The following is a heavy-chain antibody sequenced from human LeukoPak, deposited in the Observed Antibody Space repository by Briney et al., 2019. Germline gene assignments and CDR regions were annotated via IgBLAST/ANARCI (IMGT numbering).Heavy chain of an antibody. J-gene: IGHJ4*02. CDR3: AKNSLRPFDY. Sequence: PGGTLRLSCAASGFTFSSHGMSWVRQAPGKGLDWVSAIRHSGGSTFYADSVKGRFTISRDNSKNTLYLQMNGLRAEDAAVYYCAKNSLRPFDYWGQGTLVTVSS. V-gene: IGHV3-23*01. D-gene: IGHD5/OR15-5a*01. CDR2: IRHSGGST. CDR1: GFTFSSHG.